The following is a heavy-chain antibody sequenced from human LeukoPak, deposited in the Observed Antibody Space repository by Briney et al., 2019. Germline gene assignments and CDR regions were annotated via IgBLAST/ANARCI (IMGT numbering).Heavy chain of an antibody. CDR3: ARATRNNQLFNHHRPNCFDL. CDR1: GFTFSSYW. V-gene: IGHV3-74*01. D-gene: IGHD1/OR15-1a*01. J-gene: IGHJ5*02. CDR2: INSDGSST. Sequence: GGSLMLSCAASGFTFSSYWMHWVRHAPGKGLVWVLRINSDGSSTSYSDSVKGRFTISRANAKNTLYLQMNSQRAEDTAVYYCARATRNNQLFNHHRPNCFDLWGEGTLVSVS.